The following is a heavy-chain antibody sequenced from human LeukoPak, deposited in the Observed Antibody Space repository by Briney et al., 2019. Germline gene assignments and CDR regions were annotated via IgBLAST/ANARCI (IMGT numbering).Heavy chain of an antibody. Sequence: SETLSLTCTVSDGSVSFSSYFWGWIRQPPGKGLEWIGEINHSGSTNYNPSLKSRVTISVDMSKNQFSLKLSSVTAADTAVYYCARAVVVPAAQRAYYYYYMDVWGKGTTVTVSS. CDR2: INHSGST. D-gene: IGHD2-2*01. V-gene: IGHV4-39*07. J-gene: IGHJ6*03. CDR1: DGSVSFSSYF. CDR3: ARAVVVPAAQRAYYYYYMDV.